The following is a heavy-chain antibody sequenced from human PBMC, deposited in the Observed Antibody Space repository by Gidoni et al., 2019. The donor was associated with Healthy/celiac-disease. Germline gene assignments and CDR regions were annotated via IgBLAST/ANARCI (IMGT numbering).Heavy chain of an antibody. J-gene: IGHJ2*01. Sequence: EVQLLESGGGLVQPGGSLRLSCAASGFTFSSSAMSWVRQAPGKGLEWVSAISGSGGSTYYADSVKGRFTISRDNSKNTLYLQMNSLRAEDTAVYYCAKLVKKPGSFKSGEVDLWGRGTLVTVSS. D-gene: IGHD3-16*02. V-gene: IGHV3-23*01. CDR1: GFTFSSSA. CDR3: AKLVKKPGSFKSGEVDL. CDR2: ISGSGGST.